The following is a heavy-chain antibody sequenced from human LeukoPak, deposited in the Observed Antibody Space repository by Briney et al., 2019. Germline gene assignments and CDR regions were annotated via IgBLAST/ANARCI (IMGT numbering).Heavy chain of an antibody. CDR1: GFTFSDYY. CDR2: ISSSGSTI. CDR3: AGELHYYDSSGYYFITGAFDI. J-gene: IGHJ3*02. V-gene: IGHV3-11*01. D-gene: IGHD3-22*01. Sequence: GGSLRLSCAASGFTFSDYYMSWIRQAPGKGLEWVSYISSSGSTIYYADSVKGRFTISRDNAKNSLYLQMNSLRAEDTAVYYCAGELHYYDSSGYYFITGAFDIWGQGTMVTVSS.